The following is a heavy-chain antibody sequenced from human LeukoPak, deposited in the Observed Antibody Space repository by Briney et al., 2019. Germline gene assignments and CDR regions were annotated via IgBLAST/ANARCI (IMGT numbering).Heavy chain of an antibody. CDR1: GYTFSDYW. J-gene: IGHJ4*02. CDR2: IYPGDSDT. V-gene: IGHV5-51*01. D-gene: IGHD1-26*01. Sequence: GESLKISCKGSGYTFSDYWIGWVRQIPGKGLEWMGIIYPGDSDTRYSPSFQGHVTISADKSIGTAYLQWSSLKASDTAMYYCAKNSGSSGYFDYWGQGTLVTVSS. CDR3: AKNSGSSGYFDY.